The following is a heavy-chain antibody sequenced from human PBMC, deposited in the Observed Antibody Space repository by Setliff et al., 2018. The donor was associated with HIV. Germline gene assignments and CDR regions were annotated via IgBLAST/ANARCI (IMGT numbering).Heavy chain of an antibody. D-gene: IGHD3-9*01. CDR1: GGTFSSYA. CDR2: IIPILGIA. J-gene: IGHJ3*02. V-gene: IGHV1-69*10. Sequence: SVKVSCKASGGTFSSYAISWVRQAPGQGLEWMGGIIPILGIANYAQKFQGRVTITADESTSTAYMELSSLRSEDTAVYFCARGMNAVRYFDWLDAFDIWGQGTMVTVSS. CDR3: ARGMNAVRYFDWLDAFDI.